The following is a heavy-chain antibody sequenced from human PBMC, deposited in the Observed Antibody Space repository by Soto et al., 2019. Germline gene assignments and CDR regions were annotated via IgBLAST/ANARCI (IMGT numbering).Heavy chain of an antibody. V-gene: IGHV3-23*01. CDR2: VSASGGTT. CDR3: AKDLSKGTGREFDY. CDR1: GFTFSTYA. Sequence: EVQLLDSGGGLVQPGGSLRLSCAASGFTFSTYAMSWVRQAPGKGLQWVSTVSASGGTTYYADSVKGRFTIFRDNSKNTVHVQMKSLRPEDTAVYYCAKDLSKGTGREFDYWGQGTLVTVSS. J-gene: IGHJ4*02. D-gene: IGHD4-4*01.